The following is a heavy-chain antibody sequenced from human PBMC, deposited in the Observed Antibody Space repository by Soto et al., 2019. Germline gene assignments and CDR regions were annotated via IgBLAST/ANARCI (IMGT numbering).Heavy chain of an antibody. V-gene: IGHV3-23*01. D-gene: IGHD3-3*01. Sequence: GGSLRLSCAASGFTFRTYTMGWVRQAPGKGLEWVSDISGSGGSTYYADSVKGRFTISRDNSKNTLYLQMNSLRAEDTAVYYCAKDSSEDFSSGYSHYYYYYGMDVWGQGTTVTVSS. CDR1: GFTFRTYT. CDR2: ISGSGGST. CDR3: AKDSSEDFSSGYSHYYYYYGMDV. J-gene: IGHJ6*02.